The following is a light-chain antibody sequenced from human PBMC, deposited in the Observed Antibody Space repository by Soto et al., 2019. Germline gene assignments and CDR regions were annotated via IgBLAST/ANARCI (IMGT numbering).Light chain of an antibody. V-gene: IGKV1-5*03. J-gene: IGKJ2*01. CDR1: QTITGS. CDR2: AAS. CDR3: QQYESYSYT. Sequence: DIQMTQSLSTLSASLGDRVTITCRTSQTITGSLAWYQQKPGKAPKLLVFAASALESEVPSRFSGGGSGTEFTLTISSLQPDDFATYYCQQYESYSYTFGQGTKLEIK.